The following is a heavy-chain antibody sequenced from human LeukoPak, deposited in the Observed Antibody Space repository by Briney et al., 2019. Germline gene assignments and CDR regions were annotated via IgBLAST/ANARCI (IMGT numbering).Heavy chain of an antibody. CDR3: AREEAATPSDFDY. Sequence: GASVKVSCKASGYTFTGYYMHWVRQAPGQGLEWMGWINPNSGGTNYAQKFQGRVTMTRDTSISTAYMELTRLRSDDTAVYYCAREEAATPSDFDYWGQGTLVTVSS. CDR1: GYTFTGYY. CDR2: INPNSGGT. V-gene: IGHV1-2*02. D-gene: IGHD6-25*01. J-gene: IGHJ4*02.